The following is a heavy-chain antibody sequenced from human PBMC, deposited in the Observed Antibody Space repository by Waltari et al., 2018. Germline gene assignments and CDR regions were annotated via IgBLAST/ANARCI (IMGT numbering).Heavy chain of an antibody. CDR2: IYYSGST. CDR3: ARLDPRYYYYYGMDV. J-gene: IGHJ6*02. CDR1: GGSISSHY. Sequence: QVQLQESGPGLVKPSETLSLTCTVSGGSISSHYWSWLRQPPGKGLEWIGYIYYSGSTNYNPSLKSRVTISVDTSKNQFSLKLSSVTAADTAVYYCARLDPRYYYYYGMDVWGQGTTVTVSS. D-gene: IGHD6-6*01. V-gene: IGHV4-59*11.